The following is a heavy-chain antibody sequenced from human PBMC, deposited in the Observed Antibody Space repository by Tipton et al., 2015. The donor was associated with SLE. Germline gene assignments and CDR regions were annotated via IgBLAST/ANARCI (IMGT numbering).Heavy chain of an antibody. CDR3: ARDDGRGYTSGYGHYYYYMDV. J-gene: IGHJ6*03. CDR2: VYSSGSA. CDR1: GDSITSYY. D-gene: IGHD5-18*01. Sequence: TLSLTCSVSGDSITSYYWSWFRQSTGRGLEWIGRVYSSGSANYNPALISRVSMSVDISKNQFFLTLRSVTAADTAVYYCARDDGRGYTSGYGHYYYYMDVWGKGTTVTVSS. V-gene: IGHV4-4*07.